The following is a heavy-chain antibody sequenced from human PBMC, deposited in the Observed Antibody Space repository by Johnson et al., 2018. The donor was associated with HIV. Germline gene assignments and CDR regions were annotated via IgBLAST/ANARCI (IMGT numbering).Heavy chain of an antibody. V-gene: IGHV3-9*01. Sequence: VQLVESGGGLVQPGRSLRLSCAASGFTFDDYAMHWVRQAPGKGLEWVSGISWNSGSIGFADSVQGRFTISRDNAKNSLYLQMNSLRAEDTALYYCVRDDGSNYEAFDIWGQGTMVTVSS. CDR3: VRDDGSNYEAFDI. J-gene: IGHJ3*02. CDR1: GFTFDDYA. CDR2: ISWNSGSI. D-gene: IGHD4-11*01.